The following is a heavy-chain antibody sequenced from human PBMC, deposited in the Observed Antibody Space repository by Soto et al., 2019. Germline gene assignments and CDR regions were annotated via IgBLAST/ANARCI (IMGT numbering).Heavy chain of an antibody. CDR1: GGSFSGYY. CDR3: ARGEGSTVTTFDY. D-gene: IGHD4-17*01. V-gene: IGHV4-34*01. CDR2: INHSGST. J-gene: IGHJ4*02. Sequence: SETLSLTCAVYGGSFSGYYWSWIRQPPGKGLEWIGEINHSGSTNYNPSLKSRVTISVDTSKNQFSLKLSSVTAADTAVYYCARGEGSTVTTFDYWGQGTLVTVS.